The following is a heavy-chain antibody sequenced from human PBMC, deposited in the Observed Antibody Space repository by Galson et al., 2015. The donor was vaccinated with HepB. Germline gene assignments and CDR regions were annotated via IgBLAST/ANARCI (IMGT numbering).Heavy chain of an antibody. Sequence: SLRLSCAASGITLSPYTMHWVRQAPGKGLEWVAVISYDASNKIYAASVKGRFTISRDNSMNTVSLQMNSLRVDDTAVYYCATERALSDNYFDYWGQGTLVTVSS. CDR2: ISYDASNK. J-gene: IGHJ4*02. CDR3: ATERALSDNYFDY. V-gene: IGHV3-30*04. CDR1: GITLSPYT.